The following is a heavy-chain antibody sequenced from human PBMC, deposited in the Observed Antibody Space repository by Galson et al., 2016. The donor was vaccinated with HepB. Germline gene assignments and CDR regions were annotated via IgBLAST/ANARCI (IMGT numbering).Heavy chain of an antibody. CDR2: IESYSKII. J-gene: IGHJ4*02. Sequence: SLRLSCAASGFTFRIYGFNWVRLTPGKGLEWLSYIESYSKIIRYTESVRGRFTVSRDNAKNSVYLQLSGLRVEDTAIYYCARDGPNYNYDFWGQGTRVTVFS. CDR3: ARDGPNYNYDF. CDR1: GFTFRIYG. D-gene: IGHD5-24*01. V-gene: IGHV3-48*04.